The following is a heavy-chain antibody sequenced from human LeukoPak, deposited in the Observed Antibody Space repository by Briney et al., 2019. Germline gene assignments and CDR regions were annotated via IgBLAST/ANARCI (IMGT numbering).Heavy chain of an antibody. V-gene: IGHV4-39*01. CDR3: ARRYYDYVWGSYRPPDNCFDP. CDR2: IYYSGST. J-gene: IGHJ5*02. Sequence: SETLSLTCTASGGSISSSSYYWGWIRQPPGKGLEWIGSIYYSGSTYYNPSLKSRVTISVDTSKNQFSLKLSSVTAADTAVYYCARRYYDYVWGSYRPPDNCFDPWGQGTLVTVSS. D-gene: IGHD3-16*02. CDR1: GGSISSSSYY.